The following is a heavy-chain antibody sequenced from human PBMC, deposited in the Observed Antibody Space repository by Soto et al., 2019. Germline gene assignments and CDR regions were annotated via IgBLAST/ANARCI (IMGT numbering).Heavy chain of an antibody. CDR2: ISGSGGST. D-gene: IGHD3-22*01. CDR1: GFTFNRHS. Sequence: GSLRLPFAGFGFTFNRHSMSLVRQAPGKGLEWVSAISGSGGSTYYADSVKGRFTISRDNSKNTLYLQMNSLRAEDTAVYYCAKANTYYYDSSGPAYDYWGQGTLVTVSS. CDR3: AKANTYYYDSSGPAYDY. J-gene: IGHJ4*02. V-gene: IGHV3-23*01.